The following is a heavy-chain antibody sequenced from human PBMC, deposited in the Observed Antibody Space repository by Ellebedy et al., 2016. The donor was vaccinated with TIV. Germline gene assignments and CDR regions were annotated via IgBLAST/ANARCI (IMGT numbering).Heavy chain of an antibody. CDR2: INHSGST. CDR1: GGSFSGYY. Sequence: SETLSLTCAVYGGSFSGYYWSWIRQPPGKGLEWIGEINHSGSTNYNPSLKSRVTISVDTSKNQFSLQLNSVTPEDTAVYYCASDHQISRDGYNPIYYFDYWGQGTLVTVSS. CDR3: ASDHQISRDGYNPIYYFDY. J-gene: IGHJ4*02. D-gene: IGHD5-24*01. V-gene: IGHV4-34*01.